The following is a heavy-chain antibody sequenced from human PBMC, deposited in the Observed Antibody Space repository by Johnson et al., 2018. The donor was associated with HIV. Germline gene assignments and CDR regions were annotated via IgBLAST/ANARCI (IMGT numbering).Heavy chain of an antibody. D-gene: IGHD1-26*01. Sequence: QVQLVESRGGVVQPGRSLRLSCVASGFTFSSYAMHWVRQAPGKGLEWVAVISYDGSNKDYADSVKGRFSISRDNSKNTLYLQMNSLRAEDTAVYYCPREGRLGSYLGGVAFDIWGQGTMVTVSS. CDR2: ISYDGSNK. J-gene: IGHJ3*02. V-gene: IGHV3-30*04. CDR3: PREGRLGSYLGGVAFDI. CDR1: GFTFSSYA.